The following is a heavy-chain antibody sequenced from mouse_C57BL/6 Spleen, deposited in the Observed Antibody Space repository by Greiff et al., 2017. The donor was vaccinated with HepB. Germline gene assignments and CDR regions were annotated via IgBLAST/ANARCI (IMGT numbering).Heavy chain of an antibody. Sequence: EVQRVESGGGLVKPGGSLKLSCAASGFTFSSYAMSWVRQTPEKRLEWVATISDGGSYTYYPDNVKGRFTISRDNAKNNLYLQMSHLKSEDTAMYYCAKDGGWLLPFDYWGQGTTLTVSS. J-gene: IGHJ2*01. CDR3: AKDGGWLLPFDY. D-gene: IGHD2-3*01. CDR2: ISDGGSYT. CDR1: GFTFSSYA. V-gene: IGHV5-4*01.